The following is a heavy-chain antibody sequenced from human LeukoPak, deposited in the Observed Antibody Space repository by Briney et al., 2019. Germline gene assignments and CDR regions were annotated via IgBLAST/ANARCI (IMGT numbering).Heavy chain of an antibody. CDR3: ARTARSGGYWRDFDY. CDR1: GFTFNSYW. V-gene: IGHV3-74*01. CDR2: INSDGSTT. Sequence: PGGSLRLSCAASGFTFNSYWMHWVRQAPGKGLVWVSRINSDGSTTTYADSMKGRFTISRDNAENTLYLQMNSLRAEDTAVYYCARTARSGGYWRDFDYWRQGTLVTVSS. D-gene: IGHD3-22*01. J-gene: IGHJ4*02.